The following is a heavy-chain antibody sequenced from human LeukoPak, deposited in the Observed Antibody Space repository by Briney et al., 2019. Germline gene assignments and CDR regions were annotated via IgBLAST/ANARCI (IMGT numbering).Heavy chain of an antibody. J-gene: IGHJ4*02. Sequence: GGSLRLSCAASGFTFSTYSMNWVRQAPGKGLEWVSSISSDSNHIYYADSVKGRFTISRDNAKNSLYLQMNSLRAEDTAVYYCARLYCISTSCYADDFWGQGTLVTVSS. CDR3: ARLYCISTSCYADDF. CDR2: ISSDSNHI. D-gene: IGHD2-2*01. V-gene: IGHV3-21*01. CDR1: GFTFSTYS.